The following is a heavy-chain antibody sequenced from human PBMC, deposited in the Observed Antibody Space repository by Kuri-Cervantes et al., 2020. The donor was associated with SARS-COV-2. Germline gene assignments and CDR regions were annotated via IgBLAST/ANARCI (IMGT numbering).Heavy chain of an antibody. CDR1: GGTFSSYA. D-gene: IGHD2-2*01. V-gene: IGHV1-69*13. Sequence: SVKVSCKASGGTFSSYAISWVRQAPGQGLEWMGGIIPIFGTANYAQKFQGRVTITADESTSTAYMELSSLRSEDTAVYYCTTEKHIVVVPAAIVSAIGFFDYWGQGTLVTVSS. J-gene: IGHJ4*02. CDR2: IIPIFGTA. CDR3: TTEKHIVVVPAAIVSAIGFFDY.